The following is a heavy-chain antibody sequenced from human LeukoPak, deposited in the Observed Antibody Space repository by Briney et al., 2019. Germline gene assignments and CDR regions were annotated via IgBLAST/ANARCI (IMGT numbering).Heavy chain of an antibody. CDR2: IYYSGST. CDR1: GGSISSSSYY. Sequence: SETLSLTCTVSGGSISSSSYYWGWFRQPPGKGLEWIGNIYYSGSTYYNPSLKSRVTISVDTSKNQFSLKLTSVTAADTAVYYCARDGGSRWESNYYMDVWGKGTTVTVSS. J-gene: IGHJ6*03. D-gene: IGHD6-13*01. CDR3: ARDGGSRWESNYYMDV. V-gene: IGHV4-39*07.